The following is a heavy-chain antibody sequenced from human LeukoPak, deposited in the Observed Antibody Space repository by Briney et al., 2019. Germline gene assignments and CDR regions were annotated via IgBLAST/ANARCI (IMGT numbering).Heavy chain of an antibody. Sequence: GASVNVSCKASVYTFTIYDINWVRQATGQGLEWMGWMNPNSGNTGYAQKFQGRVTMTRNTSISTAYMELSSLRSEDTAVYYCARGLPLVGAERVNNCFDSWGQGTLVTVSS. CDR1: VYTFTIYD. J-gene: IGHJ5*01. D-gene: IGHD2-15*01. V-gene: IGHV1-8*01. CDR3: ARGLPLVGAERVNNCFDS. CDR2: MNPNSGNT.